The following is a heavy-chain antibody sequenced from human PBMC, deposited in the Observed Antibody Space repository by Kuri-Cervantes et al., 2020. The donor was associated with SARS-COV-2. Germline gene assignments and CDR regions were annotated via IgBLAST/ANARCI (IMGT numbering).Heavy chain of an antibody. D-gene: IGHD6-13*01. J-gene: IGHJ6*02. Sequence: GGSLRLSCAASGFTFSSYSMNWVRQAPGKGLEWVSSISSSSSYIYYADSVKGRFTISRDNAKNSLYLQMSSLRAEDTAVYYCARDRDGYSSSWYGGYYYGMDVRGQGTTVTVSS. CDR2: ISSSSSYI. V-gene: IGHV3-21*01. CDR3: ARDRDGYSSSWYGGYYYGMDV. CDR1: GFTFSSYS.